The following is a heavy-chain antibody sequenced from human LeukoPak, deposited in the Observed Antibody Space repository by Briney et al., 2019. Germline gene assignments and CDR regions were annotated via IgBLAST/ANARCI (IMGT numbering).Heavy chain of an antibody. Sequence: SETLSLSCAVYGRSFSGYYWSWIRQPPGKGLEWIGEINHSGSTNYNPSLKSRVTISVDTSKNQFSLKLSSVTAADTAVYYCARGRERNFFEYWGQGTLVTVSS. CDR2: INHSGST. J-gene: IGHJ4*02. CDR1: GRSFSGYY. D-gene: IGHD1-26*01. V-gene: IGHV4-34*01. CDR3: ARGRERNFFEY.